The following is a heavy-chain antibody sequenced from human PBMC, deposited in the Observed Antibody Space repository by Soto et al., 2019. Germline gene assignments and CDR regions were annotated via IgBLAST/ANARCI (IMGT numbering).Heavy chain of an antibody. Sequence: EVQLMESGGGLVQPGGSLRLSCAASGFTFSSYARSWVRQAPGKGLEWVSAISGSGGSTYYADSVKGRFTISRDNSKNTLYLQINSLRAEDTAVYYYAQALAAAGTPYGYWGQGTLVTVSS. CDR3: AQALAAAGTPYGY. D-gene: IGHD6-13*01. CDR2: ISGSGGST. CDR1: GFTFSSYA. V-gene: IGHV3-23*01. J-gene: IGHJ4*02.